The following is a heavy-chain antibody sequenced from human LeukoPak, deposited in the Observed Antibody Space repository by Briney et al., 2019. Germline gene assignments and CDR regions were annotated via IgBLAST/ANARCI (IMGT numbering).Heavy chain of an antibody. J-gene: IGHJ3*02. CDR3: ARESYGDYDAFDI. CDR2: ISSSSSYI. Sequence: GGSLRLSCAASGFTFSSYSMNWVRQAPGKGLEWVSSISSSSSYIYYADSVKGRFTISRDNAKNSLYLQMNSLRAEDTAVYYCARESYGDYDAFDIWGQGTMVTLSS. V-gene: IGHV3-21*01. CDR1: GFTFSSYS. D-gene: IGHD4-17*01.